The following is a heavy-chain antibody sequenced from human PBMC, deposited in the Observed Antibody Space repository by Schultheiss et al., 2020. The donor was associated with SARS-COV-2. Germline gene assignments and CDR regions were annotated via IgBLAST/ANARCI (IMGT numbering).Heavy chain of an antibody. J-gene: IGHJ6*02. CDR2: INHSGST. CDR1: GGSFSGYY. Sequence: GSLRLSCAVYGGSFSGYYWSWIRQPPGKGLEWIGEINHSGSTNYNPSLKSRVTISVDTSKNQFTLRLSSVTAADTAVYYCARSRYSSSPRRMYYYYGMDVWGQGTTVTVSS. V-gene: IGHV4-34*01. CDR3: ARSRYSSSPRRMYYYYGMDV. D-gene: IGHD6-13*01.